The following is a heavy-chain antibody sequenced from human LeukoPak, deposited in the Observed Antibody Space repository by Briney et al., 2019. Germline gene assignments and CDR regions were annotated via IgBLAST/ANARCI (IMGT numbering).Heavy chain of an antibody. Sequence: PGGSLRHSCAASGFTFSSYGMHWVRQAPGKGLEWVAFIRYDGSNKYYADSVKGRFTISRDNSKNTLYLQMNSLRAEDTAVYYCARGPYYDSSGGTFDYWGQGTLVTVSS. CDR3: ARGPYYDSSGGTFDY. J-gene: IGHJ4*02. D-gene: IGHD3-22*01. CDR1: GFTFSSYG. CDR2: IRYDGSNK. V-gene: IGHV3-30*02.